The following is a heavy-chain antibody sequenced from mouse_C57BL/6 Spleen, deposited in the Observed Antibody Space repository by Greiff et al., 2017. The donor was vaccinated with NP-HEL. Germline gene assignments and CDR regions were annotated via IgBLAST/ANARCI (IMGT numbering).Heavy chain of an antibody. J-gene: IGHJ3*01. Sequence: DVHLVESGGGLVKPGGSLKLSCAASGFTFSDYGMHWVRQAPGKGLEWVGYISRGSSTIYYADTVKGRSTMTRDNANSTLFLQMSSLRSEDTAVYYCARTGGSSYRIAYWGQGTLVTVSA. CDR2: ISRGSSTI. CDR3: ARTGGSSYRIAY. V-gene: IGHV5-17*01. D-gene: IGHD1-1*01. CDR1: GFTFSDYG.